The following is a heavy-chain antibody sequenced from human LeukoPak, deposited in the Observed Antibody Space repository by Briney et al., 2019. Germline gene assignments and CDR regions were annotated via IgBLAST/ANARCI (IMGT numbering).Heavy chain of an antibody. CDR3: ARALEARY. D-gene: IGHD1-1*01. CDR2: IRTSNSDT. Sequence: GASVKVSCKASGYTFTNYGISWVRQAPGQGLEWMGWIRTSNSDTNYAQKFKGRVTMTADTSTNTAYMEVRGLRSDDTAVYYCARALEARYWGQGTLVTVSS. CDR1: GYTFTNYG. J-gene: IGHJ4*02. V-gene: IGHV1-18*01.